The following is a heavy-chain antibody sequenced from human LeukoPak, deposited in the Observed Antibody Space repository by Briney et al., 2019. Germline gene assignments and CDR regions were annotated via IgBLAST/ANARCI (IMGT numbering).Heavy chain of an antibody. D-gene: IGHD4-23*01. J-gene: IGHJ6*02. CDR1: GGTFSSYA. CDR2: IIPIFSTA. V-gene: IGHV1-69*13. Sequence: SVKVSCKASGGTFSSYAISWVRQAPGQGLEWMGGIIPIFSTANYAQKFQGRVTITADESKSTAYMELSSLRSEDTAVYYCATERPAATTVVAHDYYYCYGMDVWGQGTTVTVS. CDR3: ATERPAATTVVAHDYYYCYGMDV.